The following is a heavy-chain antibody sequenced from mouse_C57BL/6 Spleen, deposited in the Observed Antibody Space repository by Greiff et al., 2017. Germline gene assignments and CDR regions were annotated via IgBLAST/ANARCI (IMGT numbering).Heavy chain of an antibody. CDR3: ARAEDYGAFFDD. Sequence: VQLTESGGGLVKPGGSLKLSCAASGFTFSSYAMSWVRQTPEKRLEWVATISDGGSYTSYPDNVKGRFTISRDNAKNNLYLQMSHLKSEDTAMYYCARAEDYGAFFDDWGQGTTLTVSS. CDR1: GFTFSSYA. V-gene: IGHV5-4*01. CDR2: ISDGGSYT. J-gene: IGHJ2*01. D-gene: IGHD2-4*01.